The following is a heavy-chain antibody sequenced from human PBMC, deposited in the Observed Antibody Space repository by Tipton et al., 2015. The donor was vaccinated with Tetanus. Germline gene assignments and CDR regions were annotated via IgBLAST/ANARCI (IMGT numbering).Heavy chain of an antibody. J-gene: IGHJ4*02. CDR2: IYYRGNT. D-gene: IGHD3-22*01. CDR1: GDSISNYH. Sequence: LRLSCTVSGDSISNYHWSWIRQPPGKGLEWIGYIYYRGNTNYNPSLKKRVTISVDTSKNQFSLKLSSVTAADTAIYYCARFSYDSGGFYSYFYYWGRGTLVTVSS. V-gene: IGHV4-59*01. CDR3: ARFSYDSGGFYSYFYY.